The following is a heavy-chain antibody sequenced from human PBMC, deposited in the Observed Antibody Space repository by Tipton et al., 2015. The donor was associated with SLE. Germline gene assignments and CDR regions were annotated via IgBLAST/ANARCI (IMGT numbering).Heavy chain of an antibody. J-gene: IGHJ6*02. D-gene: IGHD3-22*01. V-gene: IGHV3-23*01. CDR3: AKDLPDSDYYDSTGYYPPYYGMDV. CDR1: GYTFTSYA. CDR2: ISGSGGRT. Sequence: SGPEVKKPGASMKVSCKASGYTFTSYAISWVRQAPGKGLEWVSGISGSGGRTDYADSVKGRFTISRDNSKNTLYLQMNSLRADDTAVYYCAKDLPDSDYYDSTGYYPPYYGMDVWGQGTTVTVSS.